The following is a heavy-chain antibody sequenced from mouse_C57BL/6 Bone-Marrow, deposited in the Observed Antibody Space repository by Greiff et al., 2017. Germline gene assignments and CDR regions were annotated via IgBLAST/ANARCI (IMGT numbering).Heavy chain of an antibody. Sequence: EVQRVESGGDLVKPGGSLKLSCAASGFTFSSYGMSWVRQTPDKRLEWVATISSGGSYTYYPDSVKGRFTISRDNAKNTLYLQMSSLKSEDTAMYYWCRRGRLLRYWYFDVWGPRATVTVPS. V-gene: IGHV5-6*01. CDR2: ISSGGSYT. CDR1: GFTFSSYG. J-gene: IGHJ1*01. D-gene: IGHD2-3*01. CDR3: CRRGRLLRYWYFDV.